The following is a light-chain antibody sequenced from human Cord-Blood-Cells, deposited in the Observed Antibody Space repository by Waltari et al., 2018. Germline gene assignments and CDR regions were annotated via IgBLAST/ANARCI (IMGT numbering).Light chain of an antibody. J-gene: IGLJ3*02. CDR1: SSDVGSYNL. CDR2: EGS. CDR3: CSYAGSWV. Sequence: QSALTQPASVSGSPGQSITIHCPATSSDVGSYNLVSWYHHHPGKPPKLMIYEGSKRPSGVSNRFSGSKSGNTASLTISGLQAEDEADYYCCSYAGSWVFGGGTKLTVL. V-gene: IGLV2-23*01.